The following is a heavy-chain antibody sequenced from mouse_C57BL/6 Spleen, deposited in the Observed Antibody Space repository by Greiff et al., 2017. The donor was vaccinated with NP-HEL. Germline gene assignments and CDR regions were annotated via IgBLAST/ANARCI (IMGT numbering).Heavy chain of an antibody. V-gene: IGHV5-9-1*02. CDR1: GFTFSSYA. J-gene: IGHJ3*01. CDR3: TRDRNGYSLFAY. Sequence: EVQGVESGEGLVKPGGSLKLSCAASGFTFSSYAMSWVRQTPEKRLEWVAYISSGGDYIYYADTVKGRFTISRDNARNTLYLQMSSLKSEDTAMYYCTRDRNGYSLFAYWGQGTLVTVSA. D-gene: IGHD2-3*01. CDR2: ISSGGDYI.